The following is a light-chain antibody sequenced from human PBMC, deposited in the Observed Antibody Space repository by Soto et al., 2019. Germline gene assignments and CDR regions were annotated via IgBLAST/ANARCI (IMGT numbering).Light chain of an antibody. CDR3: QQYGSTPFT. J-gene: IGKJ3*01. CDR2: GAS. V-gene: IGKV3-20*01. CDR1: QSVSSNY. Sequence: EIVVTQSPGTLSLSPGERATLSCRASQSVSSNYLAWYQQKTGQAPRLLIYGASSRASDIPDRFSGSGSGTDFPIIISRLEPEDFAMYYCQQYGSTPFTCGPGTKVDVK.